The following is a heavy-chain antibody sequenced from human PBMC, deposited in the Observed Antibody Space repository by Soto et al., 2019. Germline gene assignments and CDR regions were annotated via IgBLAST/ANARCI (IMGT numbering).Heavy chain of an antibody. CDR3: AREVVRVAGTRWFDP. J-gene: IGHJ5*02. CDR1: GYTFTSYG. D-gene: IGHD6-19*01. Sequence: QVQLVQSGAEVKKPGASVKVSCKASGYTFTSYGISWVRQAPGQGLEWMGWISAYNGNTNYAQKLQGRVTMTTDTSTSKAYMELRRLRSDDTAVYYCAREVVRVAGTRWFDPWGQGTLVTVSS. CDR2: ISAYNGNT. V-gene: IGHV1-18*01.